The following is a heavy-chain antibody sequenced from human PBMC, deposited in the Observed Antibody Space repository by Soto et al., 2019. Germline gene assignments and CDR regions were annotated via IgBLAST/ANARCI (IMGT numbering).Heavy chain of an antibody. CDR3: ARVSVYDAVDY. J-gene: IGHJ4*02. CDR2: IIAIFGTT. D-gene: IGHD1-1*01. Sequence: ASVKVSCKASGYTFSSYAITWVRQAPGQGLEWMGGIIAIFGTTNYAQKFQGRVTMTADTSTSTAYMELRSLRSEDTAVYYCARVSVYDAVDYWGQGTLVTVSS. CDR1: GYTFSSYA. V-gene: IGHV1-69*06.